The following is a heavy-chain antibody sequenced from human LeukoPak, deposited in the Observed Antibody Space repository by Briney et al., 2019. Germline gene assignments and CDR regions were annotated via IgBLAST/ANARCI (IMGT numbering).Heavy chain of an antibody. D-gene: IGHD5-12*01. CDR2: IIPIFGTA. CDR1: GGTFSSYA. J-gene: IGHJ3*02. Sequence: SVKVSCKASGGTFSSYAISWVRQAPGQGLEWMGGIIPIFGTANYAQKFQGRVTITADESTSTAYMELSSLRSEDTAVYYCAREGSGYDYRSVAFDIWGQGTMVTVSS. CDR3: AREGSGYDYRSVAFDI. V-gene: IGHV1-69*13.